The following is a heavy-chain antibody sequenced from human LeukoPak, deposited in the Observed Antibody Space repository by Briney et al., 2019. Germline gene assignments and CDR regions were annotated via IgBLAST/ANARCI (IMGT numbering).Heavy chain of an antibody. CDR3: AKVQSTTHDY. J-gene: IGHJ4*02. V-gene: IGHV3-30*02. CDR2: IRYDGSNK. CDR1: GFTFSSYG. D-gene: IGHD2-2*01. Sequence: GGSLRLSCAASGFTFSSYGMHWVRQAPGKGLEWVAVIRYDGSNKYYADSVKGRFTISRDNSKNTLYLQMNSLRAEDTAVYYCAKVQSTTHDYWGQGTLVTVSS.